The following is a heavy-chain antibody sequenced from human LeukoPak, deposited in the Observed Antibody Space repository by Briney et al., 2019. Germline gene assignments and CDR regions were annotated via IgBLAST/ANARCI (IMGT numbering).Heavy chain of an antibody. CDR1: GFTFSSYE. CDR3: ARAYSSGWTMDFDY. D-gene: IGHD6-19*01. Sequence: GGSLRLSCAASGFTFSSYEMNWVRQAPGKGLEWVSYISSSGSTIYYADSVKGRFTISRDNAKNSLYLQMNSLRAEDTAVYYCARAYSSGWTMDFDYWGQGTLVTVSS. CDR2: ISSSGSTI. J-gene: IGHJ4*02. V-gene: IGHV3-48*03.